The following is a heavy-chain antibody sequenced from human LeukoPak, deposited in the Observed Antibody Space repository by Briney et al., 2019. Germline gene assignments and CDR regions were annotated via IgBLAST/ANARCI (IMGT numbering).Heavy chain of an antibody. J-gene: IGHJ4*01. CDR2: ISYDGSNK. CDR3: AKDSRL. V-gene: IGHV3-30*18. D-gene: IGHD2-2*01. CDR1: GFTFSSYG. Sequence: PGGSLRLSCAASGFTFSSYGMHWVRQAPGKGLEWVAVISYDGSNKYYADSVKGRFTISRDNSKNTLYLQMNSLRAEDTAVYYCAKDSRLWGQGTLVTVSS.